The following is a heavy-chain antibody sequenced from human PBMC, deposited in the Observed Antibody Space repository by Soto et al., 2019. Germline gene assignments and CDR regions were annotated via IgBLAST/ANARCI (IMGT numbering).Heavy chain of an antibody. CDR1: GFTFSSYA. D-gene: IGHD3-10*01. CDR2: ISGSGGST. Sequence: LRLSCAASGFTFSSYAMSWVRQAPGKGLEWVSAISGSGGSTYYADSVKGRFTISRDNSKNTLYLQMNSLRAEDTAVYYCAKVYMVRGNIDYWGQGTLVTVSS. J-gene: IGHJ4*02. V-gene: IGHV3-23*01. CDR3: AKVYMVRGNIDY.